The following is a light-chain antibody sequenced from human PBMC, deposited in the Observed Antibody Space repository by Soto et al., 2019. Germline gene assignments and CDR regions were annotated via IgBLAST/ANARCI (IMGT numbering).Light chain of an antibody. CDR1: QSISTY. CDR2: DAS. CDR3: QQYDRAPLT. V-gene: IGKV3-11*01. Sequence: IVLTQSPATLSLSPGERATLSFRAGQSISTYLAWYQQKSGQAPRLLIYDASNRATGTPARFSGSGSGTDFTLTISSLEPEDFAVYYCQQYDRAPLTFGQGTKVDIK. J-gene: IGKJ1*01.